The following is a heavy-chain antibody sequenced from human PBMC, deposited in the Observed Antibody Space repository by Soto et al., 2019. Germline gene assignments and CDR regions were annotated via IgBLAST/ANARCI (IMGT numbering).Heavy chain of an antibody. D-gene: IGHD5-12*01. CDR3: ARHHGPTTSENWFDP. V-gene: IGHV1-18*01. CDR2: ISTYSGDT. CDR1: GYTFFTYD. Sequence: ASVKVSCKASGYTFFTYDISWVRQAPGQGLEWMGWISTYSGDTKYAQKFQGRVTMTTDTSTTTAYLELRRLRSDDTAVYYCARHHGPTTSENWFDPWDQETLVTVSS. J-gene: IGHJ5*02.